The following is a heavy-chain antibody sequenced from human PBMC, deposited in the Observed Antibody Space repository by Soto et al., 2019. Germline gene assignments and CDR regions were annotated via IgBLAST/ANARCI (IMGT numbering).Heavy chain of an antibody. CDR3: ASSTTYSGYDEHDAFDI. CDR1: GFTVSSNY. D-gene: IGHD5-12*01. J-gene: IGHJ3*02. CDR2: IYSVGST. Sequence: GGSLRLSCAASGFTVSSNYMSWVRQAPGKGLEWVSVIYSVGSTYYADSVKGRFTISRHNSKNTLYLQMNSLRAEDTAVYYGASSTTYSGYDEHDAFDIWGQGTMVTVSS. V-gene: IGHV3-53*04.